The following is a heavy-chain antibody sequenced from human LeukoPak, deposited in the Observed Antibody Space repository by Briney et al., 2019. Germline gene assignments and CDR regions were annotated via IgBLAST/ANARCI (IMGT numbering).Heavy chain of an antibody. CDR1: GGSISSTDYY. Sequence: PSETLSLTCTVSGGSISSTDYYWGWIRQPPGKGLEWIGSIYYSGGTYYNPSLKSRVTISLDTSKNQFSLKLSSVTAADTAVYYCARGFFYSSGCFDYWGQGTLVTVSS. CDR3: ARGFFYSSGCFDY. D-gene: IGHD6-19*01. CDR2: IYYSGGT. J-gene: IGHJ4*02. V-gene: IGHV4-39*01.